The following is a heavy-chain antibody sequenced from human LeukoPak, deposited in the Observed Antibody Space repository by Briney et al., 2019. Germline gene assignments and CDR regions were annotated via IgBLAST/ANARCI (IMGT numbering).Heavy chain of an antibody. CDR2: IYYSGST. V-gene: IGHV4-31*03. J-gene: IGHJ4*02. D-gene: IGHD1-26*01. Sequence: SETLSLTCTVSGGSISSGGYYWSWIRQHPGKGLEWIGYIYYSGSTYYNPSLKSRVTISVDKPENHFSLKLSSVIAADTAVYYCARHRGATMGPSDDWGQGTLVTVSS. CDR3: ARHRGATMGPSDD. CDR1: GGSISSGGYY.